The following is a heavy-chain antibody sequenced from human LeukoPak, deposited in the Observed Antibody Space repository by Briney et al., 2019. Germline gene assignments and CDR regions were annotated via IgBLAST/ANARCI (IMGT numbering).Heavy chain of an antibody. Sequence: PGASLRLSCAASGFTFSNYAMSWDRQAPGKGLEWVSAFSGGGGSAYYADSVKGRFTISRDNSKNTLYLQMNSLRADDTALYYCAKDLGYCGGDCYSGFDYWGQGTLVTVSS. D-gene: IGHD2-21*02. CDR3: AKDLGYCGGDCYSGFDY. J-gene: IGHJ4*02. V-gene: IGHV3-23*01. CDR2: FSGGGGSA. CDR1: GFTFSNYA.